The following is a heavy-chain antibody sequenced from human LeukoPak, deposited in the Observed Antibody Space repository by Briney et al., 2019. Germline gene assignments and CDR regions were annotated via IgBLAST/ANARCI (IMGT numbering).Heavy chain of an antibody. CDR3: AGVYDSSGYYPY. V-gene: IGHV3-23*01. D-gene: IGHD3-22*01. J-gene: IGHJ4*02. Sequence: GGSLRLSCAASGFTFTSYSMNWVRQAPGKGLEWVSTISGGGGSTYYADSVKGRFTISRDNSKNTLYLQVNSLRAEDTAVYYCAGVYDSSGYYPYWGQGTLVTVSS. CDR2: ISGGGGST. CDR1: GFTFTSYS.